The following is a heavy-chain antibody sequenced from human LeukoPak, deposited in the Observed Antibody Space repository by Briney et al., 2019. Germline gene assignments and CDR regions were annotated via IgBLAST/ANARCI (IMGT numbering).Heavy chain of an antibody. Sequence: SETLSPTCTVSGGSISSYYWSWIRQPPGKGLEWIGYIYYSGSTNYNPSLKSRVTISVDTSKNQFSLKLSSVTAADTAVYYCARATTYSSGPDYWGQGTLVTVSS. J-gene: IGHJ4*02. D-gene: IGHD6-19*01. CDR3: ARATTYSSGPDY. CDR2: IYYSGST. V-gene: IGHV4-59*01. CDR1: GGSISSYY.